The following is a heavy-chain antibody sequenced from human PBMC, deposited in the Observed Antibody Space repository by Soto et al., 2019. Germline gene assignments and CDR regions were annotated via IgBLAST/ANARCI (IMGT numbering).Heavy chain of an antibody. CDR2: ISFDGDIQ. D-gene: IGHD3-16*02. Sequence: QVQLVESGGGVVQPGRSLRLSCAASGFTFSSYAIHWVRQAPGKGLEWVAVISFDGDIQYYADSVKGRFTISRDHSKNTLYLQMDSLRAADTAVYYCAKVAEGSMITFGGVIAYWGQGTLVTVSS. V-gene: IGHV3-30*18. J-gene: IGHJ4*02. CDR3: AKVAEGSMITFGGVIAY. CDR1: GFTFSSYA.